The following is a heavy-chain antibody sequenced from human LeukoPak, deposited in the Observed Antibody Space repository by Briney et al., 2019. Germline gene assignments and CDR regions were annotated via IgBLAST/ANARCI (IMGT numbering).Heavy chain of an antibody. CDR1: GGSSSGYY. Sequence: PSETLSLTCAVYGGSSSGYYWSWIRQPPGKGLEWIGEINHSGSTNYNPSLKSRVTISADTSKNQFSLKLSSVTAADTAVYYCARRGRRSSRTSGSYYPNWFDPWGQGTLVTVSS. J-gene: IGHJ5*02. V-gene: IGHV4-34*01. CDR2: INHSGST. D-gene: IGHD1-26*01. CDR3: ARRGRRSSRTSGSYYPNWFDP.